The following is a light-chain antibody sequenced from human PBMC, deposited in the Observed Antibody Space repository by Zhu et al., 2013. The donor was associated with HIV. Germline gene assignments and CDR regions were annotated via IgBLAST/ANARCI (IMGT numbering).Light chain of an antibody. CDR1: ETFSNNY. CDR3: QQFDSSLTWT. Sequence: ESVLTQSPVTLSLSPGDRATLSCRASETFSNNYLAWYQQKPGQAPRLLIYRTSTRAAGIPDRFSGSGSGQTSLSSSADWSLKILQCIYCQQFDSSLTWTFGQGTRVEIK. CDR2: RTS. J-gene: IGKJ1*01. V-gene: IGKV3-20*01.